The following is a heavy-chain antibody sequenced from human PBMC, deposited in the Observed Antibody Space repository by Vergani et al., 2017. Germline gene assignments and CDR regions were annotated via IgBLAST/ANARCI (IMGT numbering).Heavy chain of an antibody. Sequence: EVQLVESGGGLVQPGGSLRLSCAASGFTFSSYEMNWVRQAPGKGLEWVSYISSSGSTIYYADSVKGRFTISRDNAKNSLYLQMNSLRAEDTAVYYCARVYCSGGSCPIDYWGQGTLVTVSS. V-gene: IGHV3-48*03. J-gene: IGHJ4*02. CDR2: ISSSGSTI. CDR3: ARVYCSGGSCPIDY. D-gene: IGHD2-15*01. CDR1: GFTFSSYE.